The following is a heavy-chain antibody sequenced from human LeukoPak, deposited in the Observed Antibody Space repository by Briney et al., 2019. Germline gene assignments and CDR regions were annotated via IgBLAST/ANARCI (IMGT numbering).Heavy chain of an antibody. D-gene: IGHD4-17*01. J-gene: IGHJ4*02. CDR2: IYYSGST. Sequence: SETLSLTCTVSGGSISSYYWSWIRQPPGKGLEWIGYIYYSGSTNYNPSLKSRVTISVDTSKNQFSLKLSSVTAADTAVHYCARVRGDYLYFDYWGQGTLVTVSS. CDR1: GGSISSYY. V-gene: IGHV4-59*01. CDR3: ARVRGDYLYFDY.